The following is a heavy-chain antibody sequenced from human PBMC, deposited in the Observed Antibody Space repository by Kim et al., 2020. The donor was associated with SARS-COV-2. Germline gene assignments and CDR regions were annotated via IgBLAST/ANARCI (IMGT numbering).Heavy chain of an antibody. J-gene: IGHJ6*02. CDR2: IKQDGSEK. CDR1: GFTFSSYW. CDR3: ARDRSGDYYYGMDV. Sequence: GGSLRLSCAVSGFTFSSYWMSWVRQAPGKGLEWVANIKQDGSEKYYVDSVKGRFTISRDNAKNSLYLQMNSLRAEDTAVYYCARDRSGDYYYGMDVWGQGTTVTVSS. V-gene: IGHV3-7*01. D-gene: IGHD1-26*01.